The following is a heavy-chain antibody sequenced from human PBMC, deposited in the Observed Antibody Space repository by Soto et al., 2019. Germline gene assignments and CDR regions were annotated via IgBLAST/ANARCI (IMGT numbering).Heavy chain of an antibody. V-gene: IGHV4-31*03. D-gene: IGHD3-16*01. Sequence: QVQLQESGPGLVKPSQTLSLTCTVSGGSISSGGYYWSWIRQHPGKGLEWIGYIYYSGSTYYNPSLKSRVTXSXYTSTNQFSLKLSSLTAADTAVYYCARVGGINWFDPWGQGTLVTVSS. CDR1: GGSISSGGYY. J-gene: IGHJ5*02. CDR2: IYYSGST. CDR3: ARVGGINWFDP.